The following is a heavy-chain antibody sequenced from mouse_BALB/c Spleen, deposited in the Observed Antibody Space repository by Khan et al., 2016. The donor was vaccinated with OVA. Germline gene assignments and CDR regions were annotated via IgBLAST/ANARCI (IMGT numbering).Heavy chain of an antibody. Sequence: VQLKQSGAELVRPGALVELSCKASGFNIKDYYMHWVKQRPEQGLEWIGWNDPENGETVYDPKFQGKANITADTSSNTAYLQISSLTSEDTAVYYCTRSGYSAWFAYWGQGTPVTVS. V-gene: IGHV14-1*02. CDR1: GFNIKDYY. CDR3: TRSGYSAWFAY. J-gene: IGHJ3*01. CDR2: NDPENGET.